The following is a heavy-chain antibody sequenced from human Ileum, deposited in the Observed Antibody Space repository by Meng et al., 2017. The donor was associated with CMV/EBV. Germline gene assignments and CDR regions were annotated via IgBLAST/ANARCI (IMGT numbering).Heavy chain of an antibody. CDR2: ITSSGSTV. J-gene: IGHJ4*02. D-gene: IGHD2-21*01. Sequence: GGSLRLSCAASGFSFSDYYMSWIRQAPGKGLEWVSYITSSGSTVYYADSVKGRFTISRDNAKNSLYLQMNSLTAEDTAVYYCATKAIARPFDYWGPGTLVTVSS. V-gene: IGHV3-11*04. CDR3: ATKAIARPFDY. CDR1: GFSFSDYY.